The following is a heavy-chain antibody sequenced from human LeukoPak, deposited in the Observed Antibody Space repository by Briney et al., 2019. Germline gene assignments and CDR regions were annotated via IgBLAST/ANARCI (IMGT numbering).Heavy chain of an antibody. V-gene: IGHV4-59*01. CDR1: GGSISSSY. CDR2: IYYSAST. D-gene: IGHD3-22*01. J-gene: IGHJ4*02. Sequence: SETLSLTCTVSGGSISSSYWSWIRQPPGKGLEWIGYIYYSASTNYNPSLKSRVTISVDTSKNQFSLKLSSMTAADTAVYYCARSAYYYDGSDYYYFDYWGRGTLVTVSS. CDR3: ARSAYYYDGSDYYYFDY.